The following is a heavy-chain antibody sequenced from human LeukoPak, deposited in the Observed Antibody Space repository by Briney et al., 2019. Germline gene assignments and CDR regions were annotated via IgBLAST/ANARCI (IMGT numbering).Heavy chain of an antibody. D-gene: IGHD3-10*01. V-gene: IGHV3-73*01. CDR1: GFTLSASA. CDR3: TVCYYHGGDYHTTAH. Sequence: GGSLRLSCAAAGFTLSASAMHWARHTSGKGLEWVGRIKNEAINYATAYAASVNGRFTNSRDDSKNTAYLQMNSLKTEDTAIYYCTVCYYHGGDYHTTAHWGQGTLVTVSS. J-gene: IGHJ4*02. CDR2: IKNEAINYAT.